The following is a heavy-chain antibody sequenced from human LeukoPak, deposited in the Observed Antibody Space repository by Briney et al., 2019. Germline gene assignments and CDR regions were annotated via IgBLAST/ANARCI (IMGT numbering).Heavy chain of an antibody. CDR3: ARNITSYSGSS. D-gene: IGHD1-26*01. Sequence: GGSLRLSCAASGFIFSNYWMSWVRQAPGKGLEWVANIKQDGSEKSYVDSVKGRFTISRDNAKNPLYLQMNSLRAEDTAVYYCARNITSYSGSSWGQGTLVTVSS. CDR2: IKQDGSEK. V-gene: IGHV3-7*01. J-gene: IGHJ5*02. CDR1: GFIFSNYW.